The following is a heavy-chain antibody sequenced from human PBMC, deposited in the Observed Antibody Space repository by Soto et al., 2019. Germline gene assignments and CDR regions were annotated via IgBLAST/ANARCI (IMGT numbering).Heavy chain of an antibody. Sequence: QVQLVQSGAEVKKPGASVKVSCKASGYTFTSYGISWVRQAPGQGLEWMGWISAYNGNTNYAQKLQGRVTMTTDTSTSTAYMELRSLRSDDTAVYYCARDCSYDSSGYTGGMDVWGQGTTVTVSS. J-gene: IGHJ6*02. CDR1: GYTFTSYG. D-gene: IGHD3-22*01. CDR2: ISAYNGNT. CDR3: ARDCSYDSSGYTGGMDV. V-gene: IGHV1-18*01.